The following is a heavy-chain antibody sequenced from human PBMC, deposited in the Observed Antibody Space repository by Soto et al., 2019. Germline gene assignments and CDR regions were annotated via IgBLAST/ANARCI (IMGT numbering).Heavy chain of an antibody. D-gene: IGHD2-15*01. Sequence: QVQLVQSGAEVKKPGASVKVSCKASGYTFNNYGISWVRQAPGQGLEWMGWIGPYNGNTDHAQNFQGRVTMTTDTSTNTAYMELRSLRSDVTALYYCARCYCSVGSCYTCWHFDLWGRGTLVTVSS. J-gene: IGHJ2*01. CDR2: IGPYNGNT. CDR1: GYTFNNYG. CDR3: ARCYCSVGSCYTCWHFDL. V-gene: IGHV1-18*01.